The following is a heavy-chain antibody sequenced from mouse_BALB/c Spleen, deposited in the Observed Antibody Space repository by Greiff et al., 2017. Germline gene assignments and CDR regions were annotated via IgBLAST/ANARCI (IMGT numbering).Heavy chain of an antibody. CDR3: ARWGLRRDWYFDV. CDR2: INPYNDGT. J-gene: IGHJ1*01. D-gene: IGHD2-2*01. Sequence: EVQLQQSGPELVKPGASVKMSCKASGYTFTSYVMHWVKQKPGQGLEWIGYINPYNDGTKYNEKFKGKATLTSDKSSSTAYMELSSLTSEDSAVYYCARWGLRRDWYFDVWGAGTTVTVSS. CDR1: GYTFTSYV. V-gene: IGHV1-14*01.